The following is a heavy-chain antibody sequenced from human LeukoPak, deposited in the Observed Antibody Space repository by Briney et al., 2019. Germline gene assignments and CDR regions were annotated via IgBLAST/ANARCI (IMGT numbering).Heavy chain of an antibody. D-gene: IGHD6-19*01. CDR3: ASSPSSYFDY. V-gene: IGHV3-30-3*01. CDR1: GFSFTNHA. J-gene: IGHJ4*02. Sequence: PGGSLRLSCAASGFSFTNHAMHWVRQAPGKGLEWMALVSYDGTNKFYTDSVMSRFTVSRDNSKNMLYLQMSSLRTEDTGVYYCASSPSSYFDYWGQGTLVTVSS. CDR2: VSYDGTNK.